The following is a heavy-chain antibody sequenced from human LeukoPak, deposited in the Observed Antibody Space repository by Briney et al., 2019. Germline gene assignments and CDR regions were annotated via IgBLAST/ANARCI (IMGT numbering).Heavy chain of an antibody. CDR3: TRDTIAVAGKDY. V-gene: IGHV3-49*04. Sequence: PGGSLRLSCTASGFTFGDYAMSWVRQALGKGLEWVGFIRSKAYGGTTEYAASVKGRFTISRDDSKSIAYLQMNSLKTEDTAVYYCTRDTIAVAGKDYWGQGTLVTVSS. D-gene: IGHD6-19*01. J-gene: IGHJ4*02. CDR2: IRSKAYGGTT. CDR1: GFTFGDYA.